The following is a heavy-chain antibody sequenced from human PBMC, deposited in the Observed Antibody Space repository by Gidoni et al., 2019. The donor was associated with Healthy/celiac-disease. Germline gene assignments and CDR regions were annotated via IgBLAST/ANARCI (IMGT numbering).Heavy chain of an antibody. CDR1: GYTFTSYA. CDR3: ARDMQGGLWFGEPQGLMDV. D-gene: IGHD3-10*01. Sequence: QVQLVQSGAEVKKPGASVKVSCKASGYTFTSYAMHWVRQAPGQRLEWMGWINAGNGNTKYSQKFQGRVTITRDTSASTAYMELSSLRSEDTAVYYCARDMQGGLWFGEPQGLMDVWGQGTTVTVSS. V-gene: IGHV1-3*01. J-gene: IGHJ6*02. CDR2: INAGNGNT.